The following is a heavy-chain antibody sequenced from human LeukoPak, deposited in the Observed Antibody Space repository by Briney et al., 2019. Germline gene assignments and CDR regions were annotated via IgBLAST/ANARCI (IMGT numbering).Heavy chain of an antibody. CDR2: IYYSGST. V-gene: IGHV4-30-4*08. Sequence: PSETLSLTCTVSGGSISSGDYYWSWIRQPPGKGLEWIGYIYYSGSTYYNPSLKSRVTISVDTSKNQFSLKLSSVTAADTAVYYCAGETRGYSYGPHFDYWGQGALVTVSS. J-gene: IGHJ4*02. CDR3: AGETRGYSYGPHFDY. CDR1: GGSISSGDYY. D-gene: IGHD5-18*01.